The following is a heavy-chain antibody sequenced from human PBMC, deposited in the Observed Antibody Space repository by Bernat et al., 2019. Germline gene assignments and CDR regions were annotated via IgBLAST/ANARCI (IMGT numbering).Heavy chain of an antibody. CDR1: GFTFSSYA. J-gene: IGHJ4*02. D-gene: IGHD6-19*01. Sequence: EVQLLESGGGLVQPGGSLRLSCAASGFTFSSYAMSWVRQAPGKGLEWVSAISGSGGSTYYADSVKGRFTISRDNSKNTLYLQMNSLRAEDTAVYYCEKGSGRAGTLANYFDYWGQGTLVTVSS. V-gene: IGHV3-23*01. CDR2: ISGSGGST. CDR3: EKGSGRAGTLANYFDY.